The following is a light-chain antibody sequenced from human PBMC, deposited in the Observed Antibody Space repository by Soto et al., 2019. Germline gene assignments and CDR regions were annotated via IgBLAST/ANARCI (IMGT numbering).Light chain of an antibody. CDR2: EVT. V-gene: IGLV2-14*01. J-gene: IGLJ3*02. CDR3: SSYIPHGVR. CDR1: RSDVGDFNY. Sequence: QSALTQPASVSGTLGQSITLSCPGTRSDVGDFNYVSWYRQSPTKAPDLIISEVTNRPSGVSNRFSGSKSGNTDSLTISGIQAEDEADYDCSSYIPHGVRFGGGTKLTGL.